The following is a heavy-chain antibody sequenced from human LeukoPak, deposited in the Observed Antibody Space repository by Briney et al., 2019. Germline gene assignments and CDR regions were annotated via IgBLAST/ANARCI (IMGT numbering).Heavy chain of an antibody. CDR3: ARGRGSYGAFDI. D-gene: IGHD1-26*01. CDR1: GYSISSGYY. J-gene: IGHJ3*02. V-gene: IGHV4-38-2*02. Sequence: PSETLSLTCTVSGYSISSGYYWGWIRQPPGKGLEWIGSIYHSGSTYYNPSLKSRVTISVDTSKNQFSLKLSSVTAADTAVYYCARGRGSYGAFDIWGQGTMVTVSS. CDR2: IYHSGST.